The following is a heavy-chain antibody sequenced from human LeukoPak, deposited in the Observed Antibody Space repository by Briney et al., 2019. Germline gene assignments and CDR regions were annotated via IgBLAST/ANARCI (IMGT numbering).Heavy chain of an antibody. CDR3: ARDTPHYYDSSGYYPVDY. Sequence: PGGSLRLSCAASGFTFSDYYMSWIRQTPGKGLEWVSYISSSGSSIYYADSVKGRFTISRDNAKNSLYLQMNSLTVEDTAVYYCARDTPHYYDSSGYYPVDYWGQGTLVTLSS. CDR2: ISSSGSSI. V-gene: IGHV3-11*04. J-gene: IGHJ4*02. CDR1: GFTFSDYY. D-gene: IGHD3-22*01.